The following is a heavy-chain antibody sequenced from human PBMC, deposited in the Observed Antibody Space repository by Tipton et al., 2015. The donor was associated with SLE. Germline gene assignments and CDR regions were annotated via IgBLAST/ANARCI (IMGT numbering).Heavy chain of an antibody. V-gene: IGHV3-48*01. J-gene: IGHJ4*02. CDR2: ISSSSSTI. D-gene: IGHD1-1*01. CDR3: ANTGTGYISS. Sequence: GSLRFSCVASGFTFSRYSMNWVRQAPGKGLEWVSYISSSSSTIYYADSVKGRFTISRDNAKNSLFLQMNSLRAEDTAVYYCANTGTGYISSWGQGTLVTVSS. CDR1: GFTFSRYS.